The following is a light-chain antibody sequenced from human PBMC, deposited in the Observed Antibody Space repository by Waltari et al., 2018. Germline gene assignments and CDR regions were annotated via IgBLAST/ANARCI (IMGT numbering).Light chain of an antibody. CDR1: QSITTH. J-gene: IGKJ2*01. CDR2: AVS. V-gene: IGKV1-39*01. Sequence: DIQMTQSPSSLSASVGDRLTITCRASQSITTHLNWFQHKPGKAPDLLIYAVSNLQSGVPSRFSGSGSGTDFTLTISSLQPEDFATYYCQQTYSAPYTFGQGTKLEIK. CDR3: QQTYSAPYT.